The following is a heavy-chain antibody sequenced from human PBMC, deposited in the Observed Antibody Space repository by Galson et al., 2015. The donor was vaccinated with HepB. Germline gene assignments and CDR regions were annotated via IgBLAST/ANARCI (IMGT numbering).Heavy chain of an antibody. D-gene: IGHD6-19*01. CDR1: GFTFSRYD. V-gene: IGHV3-30-3*01. J-gene: IGHJ4*02. CDR2: ISYDGSNK. Sequence: SLRLSCAASGFTFSRYDLLWVRQAPGKGLEWVAIISYDGSNKDYADSVKGRFTISRDNSKNTLYLQMNSLRAEDTAVYYCARDSSGWYLDYWGQGTLVTVSS. CDR3: ARDSSGWYLDY.